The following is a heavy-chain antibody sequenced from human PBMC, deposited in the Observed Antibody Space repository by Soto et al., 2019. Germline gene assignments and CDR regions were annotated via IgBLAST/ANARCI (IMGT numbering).Heavy chain of an antibody. Sequence: PSETLSLTCAVYGGSFSGYYWSWIRQPPGKGLEWIGEINHSGSTNYNPSLKSRVTISVDTSKNQFSLKLSSVTAADTAVYYCARDDFDPWGQGTLVTVSS. CDR1: GGSFSGYY. V-gene: IGHV4-34*01. CDR3: ARDDFDP. CDR2: INHSGST. J-gene: IGHJ5*02.